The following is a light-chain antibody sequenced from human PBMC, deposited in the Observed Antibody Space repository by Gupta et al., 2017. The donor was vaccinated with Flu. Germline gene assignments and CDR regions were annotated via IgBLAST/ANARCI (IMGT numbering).Light chain of an antibody. J-gene: IGLJ2*01. V-gene: IGLV3-1*01. CDR2: QDT. Sequence: SSELTQPPSVSVSPGQTASISCSGDKLGEKYGCWYQQKPGQSPVLVIYQDTKRPSGIPERFSGSNSGNTATLTISGTQASDEADYYCQAGDSGTAVFGGGTKLTVL. CDR1: KLGEKY. CDR3: QAGDSGTAV.